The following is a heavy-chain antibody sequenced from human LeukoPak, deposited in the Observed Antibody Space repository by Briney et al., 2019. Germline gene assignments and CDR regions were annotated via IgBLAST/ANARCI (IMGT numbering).Heavy chain of an antibody. J-gene: IGHJ4*02. CDR3: ARDWFDGDYDRFDY. D-gene: IGHD4-17*01. Sequence: PGGSLRLSCAVSGFTFSSYWMSWFRQAPGKGLEWVANINQDGSQKFSVDSVKGRFTISRDNAKNSLSLQTNSLRVEDTAVYYCARDWFDGDYDRFDYWGQGTLVTVSS. CDR2: INQDGSQK. V-gene: IGHV3-7*03. CDR1: GFTFSSYW.